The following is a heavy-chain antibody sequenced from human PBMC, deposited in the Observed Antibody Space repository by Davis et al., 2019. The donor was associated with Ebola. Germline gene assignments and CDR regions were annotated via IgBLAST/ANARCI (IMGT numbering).Heavy chain of an antibody. D-gene: IGHD6-13*01. CDR2: VTYIGST. J-gene: IGHJ4*02. CDR1: GGSISSYY. V-gene: IGHV4-59*01. CDR3: ARLISTYSSTWWDY. Sequence: MPGGSLRLSCTVSGGSISSYYWSWLRQPPGKGLEWIGYVTYIGSTNYNPSLRSRVTISVDKSKNQFSLKLTSLTAADTAVYYCARLISTYSSTWWDYWGQGTLVTVSS.